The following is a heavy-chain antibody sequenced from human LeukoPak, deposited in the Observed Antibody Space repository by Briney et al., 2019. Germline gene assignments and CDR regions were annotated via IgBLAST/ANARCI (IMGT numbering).Heavy chain of an antibody. CDR2: INTSGGST. D-gene: IGHD3-22*01. CDR3: ARSGGYYYDSSGYPFDY. CDR1: GYTFTSYY. V-gene: IGHV1-46*01. Sequence: ASVKVSCKAAGYTFTSYYMHWVRQAPGQGLEWMGIINTSGGSTSYAQKFQGRGTMTRDRATSTVYMEMSRLRSEDTAVYSCARSGGYYYDSSGYPFDYWGQGTLVTVSS. J-gene: IGHJ4*02.